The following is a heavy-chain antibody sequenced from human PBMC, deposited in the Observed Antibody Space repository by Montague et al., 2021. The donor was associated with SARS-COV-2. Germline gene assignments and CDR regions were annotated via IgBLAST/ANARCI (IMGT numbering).Heavy chain of an antibody. CDR3: SRHYSATLPAVY. CDR2: ISDSGST. D-gene: IGHD2-15*01. CDR1: GGSISSFY. V-gene: IGHV4-59*08. J-gene: IGHJ4*02. Sequence: SETLSLTCTVSGGSISSFYWSWFRQPPGKGLEWIGYISDSGSTNYNPSLTSRVTMSVDTSKNQFPLKLNSVTAADTAVYYCSRHYSATLPAVYWGQGTLVTVSS.